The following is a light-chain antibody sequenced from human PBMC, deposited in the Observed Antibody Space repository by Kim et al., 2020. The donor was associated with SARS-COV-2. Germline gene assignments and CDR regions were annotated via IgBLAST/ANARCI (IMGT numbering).Light chain of an antibody. J-gene: IGKJ2*01. V-gene: IGKV3-20*01. Sequence: SPGERATLSCRASQSVSNNYLTWYQQKPGQAPRLLIYGASSRATGIPDRFSGSGSGIDFILTISRLEPEDFAVYYCQQYGSSPPFTFGQGTKLEI. CDR1: QSVSNNY. CDR2: GAS. CDR3: QQYGSSPPFT.